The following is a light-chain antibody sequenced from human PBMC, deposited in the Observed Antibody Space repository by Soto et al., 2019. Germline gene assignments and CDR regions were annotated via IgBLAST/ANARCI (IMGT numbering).Light chain of an antibody. J-gene: IGLJ1*01. Sequence: QSVLTQPASVSGSPGQSITISCTGSSSDVGGNHVSWYQQHPGKAPRLLIFDVTNRPSGISNRFSGSKSDNTASLTISGLQADDEADYYCSSHTSSSRYVFGTGTKLTVL. CDR3: SSHTSSSRYV. CDR1: SSDVGGNH. CDR2: DVT. V-gene: IGLV2-14*01.